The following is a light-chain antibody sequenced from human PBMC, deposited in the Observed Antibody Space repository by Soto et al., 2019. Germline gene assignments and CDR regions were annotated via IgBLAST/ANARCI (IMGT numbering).Light chain of an antibody. V-gene: IGKV1-39*01. CDR2: AAS. J-gene: IGKJ5*01. Sequence: DIQMTQSPSSLSPSVGDRVTITCRASQSISSSLNWYQQKPGKAPNLLIYAASSLQSGVPSRFSGSGSGTDFTLTISSLQPEDFATYYCQQTYSTPITFGQGTRLEIK. CDR1: QSISSS. CDR3: QQTYSTPIT.